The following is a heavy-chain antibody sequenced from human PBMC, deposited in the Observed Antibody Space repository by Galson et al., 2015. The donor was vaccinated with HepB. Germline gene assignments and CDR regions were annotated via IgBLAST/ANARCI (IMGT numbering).Heavy chain of an antibody. V-gene: IGHV4-39*01. Sequence: ETLSLTCSVSGGSTSSSSYYWNWIRQSPGKGLEWIGSVYYSGVTYYNPSLKSRVTISVDTSKNQFSLRVSSVTAADTAMYYCARALGGSYFYGMDVWGQGTTVIVS. J-gene: IGHJ6*02. CDR3: ARALGGSYFYGMDV. CDR1: GGSTSSSSYY. CDR2: VYYSGVT. D-gene: IGHD3-16*02.